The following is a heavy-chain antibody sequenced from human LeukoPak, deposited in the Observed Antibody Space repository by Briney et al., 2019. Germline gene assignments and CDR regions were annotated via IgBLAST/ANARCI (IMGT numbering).Heavy chain of an antibody. J-gene: IGHJ4*02. CDR2: INPSGGAT. V-gene: IGHV1-46*01. Sequence: ASVKVSCKASGYTFTSYYMHWVRQAPGQGLEWMGIINPSGGATSYAQKFQGRVTMTRDTSTSTVYMELSSLRSEDTAVYYCARDRSSSFYSSRVPDYWGQGTLVTVSS. CDR1: GYTFTSYY. CDR3: ARDRSSSFYSSRVPDY. D-gene: IGHD6-13*01.